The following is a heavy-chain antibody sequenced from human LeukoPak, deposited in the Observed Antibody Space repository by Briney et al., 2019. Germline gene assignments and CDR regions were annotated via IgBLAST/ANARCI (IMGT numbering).Heavy chain of an antibody. Sequence: GGSLRLPCAASGFTFSSYPIHWVRQAPGKGLEWVAVISYDGSNKYYAQSVKGRFTISRDNSKNTLYLQMNSLRDEDTALYYCARVGDTSGYYYADYWGQGTMVTVSS. CDR1: GFTFSSYP. J-gene: IGHJ4*02. D-gene: IGHD3-22*01. CDR2: ISYDGSNK. CDR3: ARVGDTSGYYYADY. V-gene: IGHV3-30-3*01.